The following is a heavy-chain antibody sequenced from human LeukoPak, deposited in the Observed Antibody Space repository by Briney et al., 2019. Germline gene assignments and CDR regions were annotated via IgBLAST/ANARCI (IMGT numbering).Heavy chain of an antibody. V-gene: IGHV3-30-3*01. CDR3: ARDGHWLANDY. CDR1: GFTFSSYA. CDR2: ISYDGSNK. D-gene: IGHD6-19*01. J-gene: IGHJ4*02. Sequence: GRSLRLSCAASGFTFSSYAMHWVRQAPGKGLEWVAVISYDGSNKYYADSVKGRFTISRDNSKNSLYLQMNRLRAEDTAVYYCARDGHWLANDYWGQGTLVTVSS.